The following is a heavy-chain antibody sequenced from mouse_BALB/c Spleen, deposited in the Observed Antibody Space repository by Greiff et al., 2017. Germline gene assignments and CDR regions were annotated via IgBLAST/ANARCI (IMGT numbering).Heavy chain of an antibody. CDR2: SRNKANDYTT. J-gene: IGHJ4*01. CDR3: ARDPYGYAMDY. V-gene: IGHV7-1*02. Sequence: DVHLVESGGGLVQPGGSLRLSCATSGFTFSDFYMEWVRQPPGKRLEWIAASRNKANDYTTEYSASVKGRFIVSRDTSQSILYLQMNALRAEDTAIYYCARDPYGYAMDYWGQGTSVTVSS. CDR1: GFTFSDFY. D-gene: IGHD1-1*02.